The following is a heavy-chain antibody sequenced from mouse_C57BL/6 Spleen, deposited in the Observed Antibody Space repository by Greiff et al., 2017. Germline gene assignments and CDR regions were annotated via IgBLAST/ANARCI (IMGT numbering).Heavy chain of an antibody. CDR3: ARPLYYYGRAYFDY. V-gene: IGHV1-53*01. Sequence: QVQLQQPGTELVKPGASVKLSCKASGYTFTSYWMHWVKRRPGQGLEWIGNINPSNGGTNYNEKFKSKATLTVDKSSSTAYMQLSSLTSEDSAVYYCARPLYYYGRAYFDYWGQGTTLTVSA. CDR1: GYTFTSYW. J-gene: IGHJ2*01. CDR2: INPSNGGT. D-gene: IGHD1-1*01.